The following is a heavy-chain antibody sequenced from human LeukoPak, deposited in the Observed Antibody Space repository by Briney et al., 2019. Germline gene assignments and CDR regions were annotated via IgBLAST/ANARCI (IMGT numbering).Heavy chain of an antibody. Sequence: SETLSLTCTVSGGSISSYYWSWIRQPPGKGLEWIGYIYYSGSTNYNPSLKSRVTISVDTSKNQFSLKLSSVTAADTAVYYCARGRGQWELLQISYFDYWGQGTLVTVSS. CDR1: GGSISSYY. D-gene: IGHD1-26*01. CDR2: IYYSGST. CDR3: ARGRGQWELLQISYFDY. J-gene: IGHJ4*02. V-gene: IGHV4-59*12.